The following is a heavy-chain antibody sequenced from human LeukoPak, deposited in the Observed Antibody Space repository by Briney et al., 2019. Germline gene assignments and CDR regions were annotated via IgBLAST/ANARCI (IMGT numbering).Heavy chain of an antibody. CDR2: IYTSGST. J-gene: IGHJ6*02. V-gene: IGHV4-4*07. D-gene: IGHD4-17*01. Sequence: PSETLSLTCTVSGDSISSYYWSWIRQPAGKGLEWIGRIYTSGSTNYNPSLKSRVTMSVDTSKNQFSLKLSSVTAADTAVYYCARAYGDYEHYYYYGMDVWGQGTTVTVSS. CDR1: GDSISSYY. CDR3: ARAYGDYEHYYYYGMDV.